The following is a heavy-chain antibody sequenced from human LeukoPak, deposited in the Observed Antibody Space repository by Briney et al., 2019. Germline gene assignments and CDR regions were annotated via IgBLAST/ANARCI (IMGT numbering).Heavy chain of an antibody. CDR3: AKGSRDSSGWYRDY. V-gene: IGHV3-23*01. D-gene: IGHD6-19*01. CDR2: ITGNGGST. Sequence: GRSLRLSCAASGFTFSSYSMNWVRQAPGKGLEWVSSITGNGGSTYYADSVKGRFTISRDNSKNTLYLQMNSLRTEDTAVYYCAKGSRDSSGWYRDYWGQGTLVTVSS. CDR1: GFTFSSYS. J-gene: IGHJ4*02.